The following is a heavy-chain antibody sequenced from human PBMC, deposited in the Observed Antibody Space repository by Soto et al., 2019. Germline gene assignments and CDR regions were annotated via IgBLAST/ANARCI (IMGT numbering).Heavy chain of an antibody. Sequence: TLSLTCSVSGGSINSGGSHWTWIRQHPEKGLEWIGFIYYYNGATYSTSYNPSLQSRVVISVDTSKNQVSLSLSSVTAADTAVYFCAWGTDAYKNGFWGQGTLVTVSS. CDR1: GGSINSGGSH. J-gene: IGHJ4*02. D-gene: IGHD2-8*01. CDR2: IYYYNGAT. V-gene: IGHV4-31*03. CDR3: AWGTDAYKNGF.